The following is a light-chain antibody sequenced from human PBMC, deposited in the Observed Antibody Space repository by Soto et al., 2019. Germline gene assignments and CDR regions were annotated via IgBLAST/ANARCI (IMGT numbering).Light chain of an antibody. J-gene: IGLJ1*01. CDR1: SSDVGSYNL. Sequence: QSVLTQPASVSGSPGQSITISCTGTSSDVGSYNLVSWYQQHPGKAPKLMIYEGSKRPSGVSNRFSGSESGNTASLTISGRQAEDEADYYCGSYAGSRTYVFXTGTKVTVL. CDR2: EGS. V-gene: IGLV2-23*01. CDR3: GSYAGSRTYV.